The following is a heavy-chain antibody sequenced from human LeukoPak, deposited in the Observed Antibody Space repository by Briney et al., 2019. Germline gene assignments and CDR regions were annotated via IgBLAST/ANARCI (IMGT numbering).Heavy chain of an antibody. CDR3: ARDQFGYSYGSDY. CDR1: GFTFSSYW. CDR2: IKQDGSEK. D-gene: IGHD5-18*01. J-gene: IGHJ4*02. Sequence: GGSLRLSCAASGFTFSSYWMSWVRQAPGKGLEWVANIKQDGSEKYYVASVKGRFTISRDNAKNSLYLQMNSLRAEDTAVYYCARDQFGYSYGSDYWGQGTLVTVSS. V-gene: IGHV3-7*01.